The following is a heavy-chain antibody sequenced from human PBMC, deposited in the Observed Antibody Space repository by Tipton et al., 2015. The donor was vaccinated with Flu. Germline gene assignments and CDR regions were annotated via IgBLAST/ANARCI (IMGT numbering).Heavy chain of an antibody. V-gene: IGHV4-39*01. D-gene: IGHD3-10*02. CDR3: ARLSYYDVDLKNFYFED. CDR2: IYPSGTT. J-gene: IGHJ4*02. CDR1: SGSIRSTNYF. Sequence: TLSLTCTVSSGSIRSTNYFCAWIRQPPGKRLELIGSIYPSGTTYYNPSLKSRVTISVDTSKNQFSLKVNSVTAADTAVYYCARLSYYDVDLKNFYFEDWGQGTLVTVS.